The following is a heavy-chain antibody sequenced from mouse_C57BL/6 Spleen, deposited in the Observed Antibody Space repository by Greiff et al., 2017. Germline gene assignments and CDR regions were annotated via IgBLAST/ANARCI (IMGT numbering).Heavy chain of an antibody. J-gene: IGHJ2*01. CDR1: GYTFTSYW. D-gene: IGHD4-1*01. CDR3: ARSTGRDYFDY. CDR2: INPSNGGT. V-gene: IGHV1-53*01. Sequence: QVQLQQPGTELVKPGASVKLSCKASGYTFTSYWMHWVKQRPGQGLEWIGNINPSNGGTKYNEKFKSKATLTVDKSSSTVYMQLSSLTSEDAAVYDYARSTGRDYFDYWGQGTTRTVST.